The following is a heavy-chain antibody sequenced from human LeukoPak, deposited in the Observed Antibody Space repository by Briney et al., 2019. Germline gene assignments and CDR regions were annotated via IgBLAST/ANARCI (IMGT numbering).Heavy chain of an antibody. D-gene: IGHD6-6*01. J-gene: IGHJ4*02. Sequence: ASVKVSCKASGYIFTSXXXXWVRQAPGQGXXWMGMINPSGGSTSYAQKFQGRVTMTRDTSTSTVYLELSSLRSEDTAVYYCARAYSSSSPFDYWGQGTLVTVSS. CDR3: ARAYSSSSPFDY. CDR2: INPSGGST. V-gene: IGHV1-46*01. CDR1: GYIFTSXX.